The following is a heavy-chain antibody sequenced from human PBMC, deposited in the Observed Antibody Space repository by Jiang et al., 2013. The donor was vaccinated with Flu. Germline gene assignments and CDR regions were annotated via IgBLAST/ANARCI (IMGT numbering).Heavy chain of an antibody. J-gene: IGHJ4*02. CDR2: ISWNSGSI. V-gene: IGHV3-9*01. D-gene: IGHD3-3*01. CDR3: AKGSGGDFWSGYNPDYFDY. CDR1: GFTFDDYA. Sequence: VQLLESGGGLVQPGRSLRLSCAASGFTFDDYAMHWVRQAPGKGLEWVSGISWNSGSIGYADSVKGRFTISRDNAKNSLYLQMNSLRAEDTALYYCAKGSGGDFWSGYNPDYFDYWGQGTLVTVSS.